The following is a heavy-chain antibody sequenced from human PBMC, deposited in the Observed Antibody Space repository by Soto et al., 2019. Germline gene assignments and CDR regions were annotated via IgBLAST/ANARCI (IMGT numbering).Heavy chain of an antibody. V-gene: IGHV3-74*01. CDR1: GFTFNYYW. D-gene: IGHD2-15*01. Sequence: EVQLVESEGGLVQRGGSLRLSCAASGFTFNYYWMHWVRQAPGQGLVWVSHIHSDGSTTTYADSVKGRFTISKDNAKNSLYLQMNSLRAEDKAVYYGVRGDEGGCDLWGQDTTVTVSS. CDR2: IHSDGSTT. J-gene: IGHJ3*01. CDR3: VRGDEGGCDL.